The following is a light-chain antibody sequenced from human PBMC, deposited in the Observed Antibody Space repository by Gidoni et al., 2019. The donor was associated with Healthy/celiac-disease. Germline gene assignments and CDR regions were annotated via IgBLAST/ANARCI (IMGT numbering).Light chain of an antibody. CDR3: QQFNSYLYT. CDR2: DAS. CDR1: QGISSA. V-gene: IGKV1-13*02. J-gene: IGKJ2*01. Sequence: AIRLTQSPSSLSASVGDRVTITCRASQGISSALAWYQQKPGKAPTLLIYDASSLESGVPSRFSGSGSGTDFTLTISSLQPEDFATYYCQQFNSYLYTFGQGTKLEIK.